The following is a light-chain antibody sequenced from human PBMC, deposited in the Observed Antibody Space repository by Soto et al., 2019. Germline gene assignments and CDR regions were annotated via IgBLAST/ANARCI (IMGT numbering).Light chain of an antibody. CDR3: QQRSNWPGT. J-gene: IGKJ1*01. CDR1: QSVSSY. V-gene: IGKV3-11*01. Sequence: EIVLTQSPATLSLSPGERATLSCRASQSVSSYLAWYQQKPGQAPRLLIYDASNRATGIPARFSGSGSGTVFTITISSLEPEDFAVYYCQQRSNWPGTFGQGTKV. CDR2: DAS.